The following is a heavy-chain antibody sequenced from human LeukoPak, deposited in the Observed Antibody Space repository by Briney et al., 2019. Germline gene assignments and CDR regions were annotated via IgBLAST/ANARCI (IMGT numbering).Heavy chain of an antibody. J-gene: IGHJ4*02. D-gene: IGHD4-23*01. CDR3: ARQLRGFDY. CDR1: GGSISGYY. V-gene: IGHV4-4*07. Sequence: SETLSLTCTVSGGSISGYYWSWIRQPAGKGLEWIGRLYTSGSTNYSPSLKSRVTMSVDTSKSKFALRLSSVTAADTAVYYCARQLRGFDYWGQGTLVTVSS. CDR2: LYTSGST.